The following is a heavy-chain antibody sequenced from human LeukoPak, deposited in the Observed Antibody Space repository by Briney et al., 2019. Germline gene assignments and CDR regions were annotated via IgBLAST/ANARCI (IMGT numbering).Heavy chain of an antibody. CDR3: ARGLIAVAGTLVY. Sequence: GGSLRLSCAASGFTFSSYAMSWVRQAPGKGLEWVSAISGSGGSTYYADSVKGRFTISRDNAKNSLYLQMNSLRAEDTAVYYCARGLIAVAGTLVYWGQGTLVTVSS. V-gene: IGHV3-23*01. CDR1: GFTFSSYA. CDR2: ISGSGGST. D-gene: IGHD6-19*01. J-gene: IGHJ4*02.